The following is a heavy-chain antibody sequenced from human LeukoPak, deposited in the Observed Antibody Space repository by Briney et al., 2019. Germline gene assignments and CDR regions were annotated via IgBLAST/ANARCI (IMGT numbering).Heavy chain of an antibody. CDR1: GFTLSSYG. D-gene: IGHD3-22*01. Sequence: GRSLRLSCAASGFTLSSYGMHWVRQAPGKGLEWVAVIWYDGSNKYYADSVKGRFTISRDNSKNTLYLQMNSLRAEDTALYYCAKGSSGYFFDLWGQGTLVTVSS. CDR2: IWYDGSNK. J-gene: IGHJ4*02. CDR3: AKGSSGYFFDL. V-gene: IGHV3-33*06.